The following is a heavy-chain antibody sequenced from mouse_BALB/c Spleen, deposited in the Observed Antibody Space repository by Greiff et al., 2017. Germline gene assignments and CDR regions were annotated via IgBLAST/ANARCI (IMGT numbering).Heavy chain of an antibody. V-gene: IGHV1-62-2*01. CDR1: GYTFTEYI. D-gene: IGHD2-1*01. CDR3: ARGSDGNYGFAY. CDR2: FYPGSGSI. J-gene: IGHJ3*01. Sequence: VQLQQSGAGLVKPGASVKLSCKASGYTFTEYIIHWVKQRSGQGLEWIGWFYPGSGSIKYNEKFKDKATLTADKSSSTVYMELSRLTSEDSAVYYCARGSDGNYGFAYWGQGTLVTVSA.